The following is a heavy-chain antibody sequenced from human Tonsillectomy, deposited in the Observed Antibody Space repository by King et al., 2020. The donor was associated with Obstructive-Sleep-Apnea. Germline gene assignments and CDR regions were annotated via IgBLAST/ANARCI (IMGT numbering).Heavy chain of an antibody. J-gene: IGHJ6*02. Sequence: VQLQESGPGLVEPSETLSLTCTVSGASVNSFYWSWIRQPAGEGLEWIERIYTSGSTDYSPSLKSRVTMSADTSKNQFSLKLTSVTAADTAVYYCARVGETIFYYYGMDVWGQGTTVTVSS. CDR3: ARVGETIFYYYGMDV. V-gene: IGHV4-4*07. CDR2: IYTSGST. CDR1: GASVNSFY. D-gene: IGHD1-7*01.